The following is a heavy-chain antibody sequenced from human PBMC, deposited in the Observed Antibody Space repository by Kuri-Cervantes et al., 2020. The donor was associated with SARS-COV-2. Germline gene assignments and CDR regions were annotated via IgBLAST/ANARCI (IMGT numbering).Heavy chain of an antibody. J-gene: IGHJ6*02. Sequence: SETLSLTCTVSGGSISSYYWSWIRQPPGKGLEWIGEINHSGSTNYNPSLKSRVTISVDTSKNQFSLKLSSVTAADTAVYYCARDRERLLWFGELLYSSNYYYGMDVWGQGTTVTVSS. V-gene: IGHV4-34*01. CDR1: GGSISSYY. CDR2: INHSGST. D-gene: IGHD3-10*01. CDR3: ARDRERLLWFGELLYSSNYYYGMDV.